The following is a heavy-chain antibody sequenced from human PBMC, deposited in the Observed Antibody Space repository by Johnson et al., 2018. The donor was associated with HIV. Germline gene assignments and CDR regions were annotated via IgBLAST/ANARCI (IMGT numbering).Heavy chain of an antibody. V-gene: IGHV3-30*04. Sequence: QVQLVESGGGVVQPGRSLRLSCAASGFTFSSYAMHWVRQAPGKGLGWVAFISYDGSYKYYADSVKGRFTISRDNSKNTLYLQMNSLRAEDTAVYYCARDGAIAGAATEALDLWGQGTMVIVSS. D-gene: IGHD1-26*01. CDR1: GFTFSSYA. J-gene: IGHJ3*01. CDR3: ARDGAIAGAATEALDL. CDR2: ISYDGSYK.